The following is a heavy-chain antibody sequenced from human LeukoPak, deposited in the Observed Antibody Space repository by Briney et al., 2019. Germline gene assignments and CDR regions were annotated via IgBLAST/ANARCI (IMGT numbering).Heavy chain of an antibody. V-gene: IGHV3-30*03. CDR2: ISYDGSNK. CDR3: ATTGLVTLFDY. Sequence: GGSLRLSCAASGFTFSSYGMHWVRQAPGKGLEWVAVISYDGSNKYYADSVKGRFTISRDNSKNTLYLQMNSLGAEDTAVYYCATTGLVTLFDYWGQGTLVTVSS. CDR1: GFTFSSYG. J-gene: IGHJ4*02. D-gene: IGHD4-23*01.